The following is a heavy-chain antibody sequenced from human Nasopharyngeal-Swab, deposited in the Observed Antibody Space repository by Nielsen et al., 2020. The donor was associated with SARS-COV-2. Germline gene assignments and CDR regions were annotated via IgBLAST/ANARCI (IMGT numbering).Heavy chain of an antibody. D-gene: IGHD6-13*01. J-gene: IGHJ3*01. V-gene: IGHV4-39*02. CDR2: MYGGAT. Sequence: SETLSLTCNVSGVSISSSRYSWGWIRQPPGKGLEWIGRMYGGATYSTPSLKSRVTIHADTSKNHLSLSLSSVTVADTAVYYCARRLAAAAGINAFDVWGQGTLVSVSS. CDR3: ARRLAAAAGINAFDV. CDR1: GVSISSSRYS.